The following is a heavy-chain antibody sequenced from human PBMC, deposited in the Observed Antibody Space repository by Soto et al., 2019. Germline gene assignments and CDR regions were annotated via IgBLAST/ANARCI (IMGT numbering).Heavy chain of an antibody. J-gene: IGHJ3*02. D-gene: IGHD3-16*02. Sequence: GGSLRLSCAASGFTFSSYWMSWVRQAPGKGLEWVANIKQDGSEKYYVDSVKGRFTISRDNAKNSLYLQMNSPRAEDTAVYYCARDGGDYDYVWGSYRGQKDDDAFDIWGQGTMVTVSS. CDR3: ARDGGDYDYVWGSYRGQKDDDAFDI. CDR1: GFTFSSYW. V-gene: IGHV3-7*01. CDR2: IKQDGSEK.